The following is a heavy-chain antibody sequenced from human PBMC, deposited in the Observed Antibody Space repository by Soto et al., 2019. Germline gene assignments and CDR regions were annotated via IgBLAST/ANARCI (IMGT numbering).Heavy chain of an antibody. J-gene: IGHJ5*02. CDR1: GFTFSSYS. CDR3: ARIGYYYDSSGYNKAYNWFDP. CDR2: ISSSSSTI. V-gene: IGHV3-48*02. D-gene: IGHD3-22*01. Sequence: GGSLRLSCAASGFTFSSYSMNWVRQAPGKGLEWVSYISSSSSTIYYADSVKGRFTISRDNAKNSLYLQMNSLRDEDTAVYYCARIGYYYDSSGYNKAYNWFDPWGQGTLVTVSS.